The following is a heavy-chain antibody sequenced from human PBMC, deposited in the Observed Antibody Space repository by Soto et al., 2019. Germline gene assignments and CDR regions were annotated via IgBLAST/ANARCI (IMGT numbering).Heavy chain of an antibody. V-gene: IGHV3-33*01. CDR1: GFTFSSYR. Sequence: PRLSCAASGFTFSSYRMHWVRQAPGKGLEWVAGIWYDGSNKYYVDSVKGRFTISRDNSKNTLYLQMNSLRAEDTAVYYCARDLEGYNALPQLFDYWGQGTLVTVSS. CDR3: ARDLEGYNALPQLFDY. D-gene: IGHD2-8*01. CDR2: IWYDGSNK. J-gene: IGHJ4*02.